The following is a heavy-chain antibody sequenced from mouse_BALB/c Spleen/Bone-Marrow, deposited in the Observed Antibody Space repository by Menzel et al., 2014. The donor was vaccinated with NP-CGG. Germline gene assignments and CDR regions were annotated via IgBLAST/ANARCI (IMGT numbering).Heavy chain of an antibody. Sequence: EVQLHQSGAELVKPGASVKLSCTASGFNIKDTYMHWVKQRPEQGLEWIGRIDPANGNTKYAPKFQGKATITADASSNTASLQLSILTSEDPAVYYCTRWEYYAMDYWGQGTTVTVSS. CDR1: GFNIKDTY. J-gene: IGHJ4*01. CDR3: TRWEYYAMDY. CDR2: IDPANGNT. D-gene: IGHD4-1*01. V-gene: IGHV14-3*02.